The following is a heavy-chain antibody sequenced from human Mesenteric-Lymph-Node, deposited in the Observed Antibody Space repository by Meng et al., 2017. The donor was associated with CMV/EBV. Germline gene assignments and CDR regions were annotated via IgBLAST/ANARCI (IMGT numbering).Heavy chain of an antibody. CDR2: IKQDGSQK. CDR3: AKNGAYCGGDCYSHFAY. CDR1: GFTFYKYW. J-gene: IGHJ4*02. V-gene: IGHV3-7*01. D-gene: IGHD2-21*01. Sequence: GESLKISCAASGFTFYKYWMTWVRQAPGKGLEWVANIKQDGSQKYYVDSVEGRFTISRDNANNSLYLQMNSLRGEDTAVYYCAKNGAYCGGDCYSHFAYWGQGTLVTVSS.